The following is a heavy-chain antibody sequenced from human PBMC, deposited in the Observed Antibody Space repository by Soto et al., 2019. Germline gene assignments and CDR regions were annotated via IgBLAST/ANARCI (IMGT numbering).Heavy chain of an antibody. Sequence: QVQLVESGGGVVQPGTSLRLSCAASGFTFSRDGMHWVRQAPGKWLEWVAFIWNDGSNRDYVDSVKGRFTISRDNSRNTLYLQMDSLRAEDTAVYYCAREQNWVFDYWGQGTLVTVSS. CDR2: IWNDGSNR. V-gene: IGHV3-33*01. D-gene: IGHD7-27*01. CDR1: GFTFSRDG. J-gene: IGHJ4*02. CDR3: AREQNWVFDY.